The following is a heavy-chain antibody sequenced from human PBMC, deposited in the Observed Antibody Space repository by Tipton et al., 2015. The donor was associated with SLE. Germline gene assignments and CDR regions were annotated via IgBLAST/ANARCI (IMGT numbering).Heavy chain of an antibody. CDR3: ARLPLRPPFDY. V-gene: IGHV4-34*01. CDR2: INHSGST. J-gene: IGHJ4*02. CDR1: GGSFRGYY. Sequence: TLSLTCAVYGGSFRGYYWSWIRQPPGKGLEWIGEINHSGSTNYNPSLKSRVTISVDTSKNQFSLKLSSVTAADTAVYYCARLPLRPPFDYWGQGTLVTVSS. D-gene: IGHD3-3*01.